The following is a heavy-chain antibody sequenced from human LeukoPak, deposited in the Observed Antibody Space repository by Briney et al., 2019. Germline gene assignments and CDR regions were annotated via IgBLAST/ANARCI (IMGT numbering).Heavy chain of an antibody. CDR2: INHSGST. CDR3: ARDIVVVPAAPGPYYYMDV. J-gene: IGHJ6*03. D-gene: IGHD2-2*01. CDR1: GGSFSGYY. V-gene: IGHV4-34*01. Sequence: SSETLSLTCAVYGGSFSGYYWSWIRQPPGKGLEWIGEINHSGSTNYNPSLKSRVTISGDTSKNQFSLKLSSVTAADTAVYYCARDIVVVPAAPGPYYYMDVWGKGTTVTVSS.